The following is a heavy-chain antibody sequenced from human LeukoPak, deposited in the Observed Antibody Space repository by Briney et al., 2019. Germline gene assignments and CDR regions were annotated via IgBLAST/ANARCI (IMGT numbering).Heavy chain of an antibody. CDR3: AKTTTGYSSGRFPGWPADY. J-gene: IGHJ4*02. CDR1: GVTFSSYA. CDR2: IFGSGGST. Sequence: PGGSLRLSCAASGVTFSSYAMYWVRQAPGKGLEWVSGIFGSGGSTHYADSVKGRFTISRDNSKNTVYLQMNSLRAEDTAVYYCAKTTTGYSSGRFPGWPADYWGQGTLVTVST. V-gene: IGHV3-23*01. D-gene: IGHD6-19*01.